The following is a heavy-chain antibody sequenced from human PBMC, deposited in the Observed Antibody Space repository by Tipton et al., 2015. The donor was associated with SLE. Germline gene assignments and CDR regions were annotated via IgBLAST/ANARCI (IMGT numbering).Heavy chain of an antibody. CDR2: FSLDISRI. CDR1: GFVFEHYA. V-gene: IGHV3-9*01. Sequence: SLRLSCAVSGFVFEHYAIHWVRQAPGKGLEWVSGFSLDISRIDYADSVKGQFTVSRDNAKNRLYLQMSSLRPEDTALYFCTRDLSPGGADVWGQGTTVTVSS. CDR3: TRDLSPGGADV. J-gene: IGHJ6*02. D-gene: IGHD2/OR15-2a*01.